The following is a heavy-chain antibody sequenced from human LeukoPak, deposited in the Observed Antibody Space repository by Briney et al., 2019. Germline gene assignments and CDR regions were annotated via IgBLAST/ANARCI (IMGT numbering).Heavy chain of an antibody. J-gene: IGHJ3*02. V-gene: IGHV3-23*01. D-gene: IGHD3-3*01. CDR2: ISGSGGST. Sequence: GGSLRLSCAASGFTFSSYATSWVRQAPGKGLEWVSAISGSGGSTYYADSVKGRFTISRDNSKNTLYLQMNSLRAEDTAVYYCAKGVLRFLEWLYDAFDIWGQGTMVTVSS. CDR1: GFTFSSYA. CDR3: AKGVLRFLEWLYDAFDI.